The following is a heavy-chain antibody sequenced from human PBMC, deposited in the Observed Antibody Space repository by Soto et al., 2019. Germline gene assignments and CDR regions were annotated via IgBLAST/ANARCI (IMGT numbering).Heavy chain of an antibody. Sequence: QVQLVESGGGLVKPGGSLRLSCAASGFTFSDYYMTWIRQAPGKGLEWVSYISSGGTTTHYADSVKGRFTISRDNAKNSLSLQMNSLRAEDAAVYYCAGAYDFWSGYTDFYFYGMDVWGQGTTVIVSS. V-gene: IGHV3-11*01. CDR3: AGAYDFWSGYTDFYFYGMDV. CDR1: GFTFSDYY. D-gene: IGHD3-3*01. CDR2: ISSGGTTT. J-gene: IGHJ6*02.